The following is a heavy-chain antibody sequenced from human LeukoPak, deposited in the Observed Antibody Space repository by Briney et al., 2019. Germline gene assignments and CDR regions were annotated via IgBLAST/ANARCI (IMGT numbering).Heavy chain of an antibody. J-gene: IGHJ4*02. V-gene: IGHV1-69*04. Sequence: SVKVSCKASGGTFSSYAISWVRQAPGQGLEWMGRIIPILGIANYAQKFQGRVTITADKSTSTAYMELSSLRSEDTAVYYCARGEAVVTGLFDYWGQGTLVTVSS. CDR1: GGTFSSYA. CDR3: ARGEAVVTGLFDY. CDR2: IIPILGIA. D-gene: IGHD5-18*01.